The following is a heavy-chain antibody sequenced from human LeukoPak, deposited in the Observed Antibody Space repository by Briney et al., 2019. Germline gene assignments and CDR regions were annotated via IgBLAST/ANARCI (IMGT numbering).Heavy chain of an antibody. CDR1: GYSFTSYW. V-gene: IGHV5-10-1*01. Sequence: GESLRISCKGSGYSFTSYWISWVRQMPGKGLEWMGRIDPSDSCTNYSPSFQGHVTISADKSISTAYLQWSSLKASDTAMYYCASSYGSGSYYKDGDYWSQGTLVTVSS. CDR3: ASSYGSGSYYKDGDY. D-gene: IGHD3-10*01. CDR2: IDPSDSCT. J-gene: IGHJ4*02.